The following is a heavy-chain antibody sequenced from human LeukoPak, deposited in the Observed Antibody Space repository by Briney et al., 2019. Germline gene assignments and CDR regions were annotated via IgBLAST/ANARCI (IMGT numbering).Heavy chain of an antibody. Sequence: ASVKVSCKVSGYTLTELSMHWVRQAPGKGLEWMGGFDPEDGETIYAQKFQGRVTMTEDTSTDTAYMELSSLRSEDTAVYYCATVLITFGGVIGYDAFDIWGQGTMVTVSS. CDR1: GYTLTELS. J-gene: IGHJ3*02. CDR2: FDPEDGET. V-gene: IGHV1-24*01. D-gene: IGHD3-16*02. CDR3: ATVLITFGGVIGYDAFDI.